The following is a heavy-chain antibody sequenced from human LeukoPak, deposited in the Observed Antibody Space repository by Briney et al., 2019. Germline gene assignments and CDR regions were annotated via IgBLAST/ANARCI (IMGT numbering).Heavy chain of an antibody. CDR2: ISYDGSNK. J-gene: IGHJ4*02. CDR1: GFTCSSYA. D-gene: IGHD4/OR15-4a*01. Sequence: GRSLRLSCAASGFTCSSYAMHWVRQAPGKGLEWVAVISYDGSNKYYADSVKGRFTISRDNSKNTLYLQMNSLRAEDTAVYYCARDGAYYFDYWGQGTLVTVSS. CDR3: ARDGAYYFDY. V-gene: IGHV3-30-3*01.